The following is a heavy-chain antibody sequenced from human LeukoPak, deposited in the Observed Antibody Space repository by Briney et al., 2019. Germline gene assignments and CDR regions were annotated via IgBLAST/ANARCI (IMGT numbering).Heavy chain of an antibody. CDR1: GFTFSSYA. Sequence: GGSLRLSCAASGFTFSSYAMSWVRQAPGKGLVWVSRINTDGSSTSYADSVKGRFTISRDNAKNTLYLQLNSLRAEDTAVYYCARDSSSSFDYWGQGTLVTVSS. D-gene: IGHD6-6*01. CDR3: ARDSSSSFDY. CDR2: INTDGSST. V-gene: IGHV3-74*01. J-gene: IGHJ4*02.